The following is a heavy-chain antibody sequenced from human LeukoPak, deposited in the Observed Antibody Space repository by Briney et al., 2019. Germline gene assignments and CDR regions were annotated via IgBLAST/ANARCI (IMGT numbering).Heavy chain of an antibody. Sequence: GASVKVSCKVSGYTLTELSMHRVRQAPGKGLEWMGGFDPEDGETIYAQKFQGRVTMTEDTSTDTAYMELSSLRSEDTAVYYCATVPPFMITFGGVIAGFFGYWGQGTLVTVSS. V-gene: IGHV1-24*01. J-gene: IGHJ4*02. CDR3: ATVPPFMITFGGVIAGFFGY. CDR2: FDPEDGET. CDR1: GYTLTELS. D-gene: IGHD3-16*02.